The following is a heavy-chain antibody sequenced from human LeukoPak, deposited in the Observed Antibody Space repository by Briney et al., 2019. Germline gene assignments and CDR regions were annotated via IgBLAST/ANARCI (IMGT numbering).Heavy chain of an antibody. Sequence: PGGSLRLSCAASGFTFSSYWMSWVRQAPGKGLEWVANIKQDGSEKYYVDSVKGRFTISRDNAKNSLYLQMNSLRAEDTAVYYCARDRKGKGSSSWYYVRRYYYYMDVWGKGTTVTVSS. CDR1: GFTFSSYW. J-gene: IGHJ6*03. D-gene: IGHD6-13*01. V-gene: IGHV3-7*01. CDR3: ARDRKGKGSSSWYYVRRYYYYMDV. CDR2: IKQDGSEK.